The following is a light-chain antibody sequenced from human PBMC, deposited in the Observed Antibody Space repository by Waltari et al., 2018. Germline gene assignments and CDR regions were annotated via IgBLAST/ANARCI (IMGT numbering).Light chain of an antibody. V-gene: IGLV2-14*01. J-gene: IGLJ1*01. Sequence: QSALTRPASVSGSPGQSITISCTGTSSDVGGYKYVSWYQQHPGKAPKLMIYDVSKRPPGVPNRFSGSKSGNTASLTISGLQAEDEADYFCSSYTSSSTYVFGTGTKVTVL. CDR3: SSYTSSSTYV. CDR2: DVS. CDR1: SSDVGGYKY.